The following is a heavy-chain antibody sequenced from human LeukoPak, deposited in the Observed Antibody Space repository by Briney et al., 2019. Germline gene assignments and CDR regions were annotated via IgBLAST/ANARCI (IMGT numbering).Heavy chain of an antibody. CDR3: ARSEGGYYDSSGYYYPRYYFDY. D-gene: IGHD3-22*01. V-gene: IGHV3-11*04. CDR1: GFTFSDYY. J-gene: IGHJ4*02. Sequence: GGSLRLSCAASGFTFSDYYMSWIRQAPGKGLEWVSYISSSGSTIYYADSVKGRFTISRDNAKNSLYLQMNSLRAEDTAVYYCARSEGGYYDSSGYYYPRYYFDYWGQGTLVTVSS. CDR2: ISSSGSTI.